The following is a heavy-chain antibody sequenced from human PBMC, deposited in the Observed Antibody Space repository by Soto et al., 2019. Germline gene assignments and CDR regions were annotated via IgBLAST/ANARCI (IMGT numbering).Heavy chain of an antibody. CDR2: ISGNGGST. CDR3: AIPSGLTVTGPDY. D-gene: IGHD6-19*01. Sequence: LXLXCAASQFTFSNXAMSLVPQAPGKWLEWVSAISGNGGSTYYADSVKGRFTISRDNSNNTLYLQMKSLRAEDTSVYYCAIPSGLTVTGPDYWGQGTLVTVS. V-gene: IGHV3-23*01. CDR1: QFTFSNXA. J-gene: IGHJ4*02.